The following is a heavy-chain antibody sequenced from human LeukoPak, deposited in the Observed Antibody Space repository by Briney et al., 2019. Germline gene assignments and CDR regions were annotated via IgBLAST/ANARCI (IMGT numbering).Heavy chain of an antibody. D-gene: IGHD6-19*01. J-gene: IGHJ4*02. V-gene: IGHV1-2*06. CDR1: GYTFTGYY. Sequence: ASVKGSCKASGYTFTGYYMHWVRQAPGQGLEWMGRINPNSGGTNYAQKFQGRVTMTRDTSISTAYMELSRLRSDDTAVYYCARSPTSGWYSTTKWGQGTLVTVSS. CDR3: ARSPTSGWYSTTK. CDR2: INPNSGGT.